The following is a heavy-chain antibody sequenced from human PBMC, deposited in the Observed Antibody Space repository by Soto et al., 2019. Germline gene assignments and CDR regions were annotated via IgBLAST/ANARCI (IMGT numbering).Heavy chain of an antibody. CDR1: GFTFSSYE. J-gene: IGHJ3*02. D-gene: IGHD4-17*01. V-gene: IGHV3-48*03. CDR2: ISSSGSTI. CDR3: ARDLPTVTTEGGDAFDI. Sequence: GSLRLSCAASGFTFSSYEMNWVRQAPGKGLEWVSYISSSGSTIYYADSVKGRFTISRDNAKNSLYLQMNSLRAEDTAVYYCARDLPTVTTEGGDAFDIWGQGTMVTVSS.